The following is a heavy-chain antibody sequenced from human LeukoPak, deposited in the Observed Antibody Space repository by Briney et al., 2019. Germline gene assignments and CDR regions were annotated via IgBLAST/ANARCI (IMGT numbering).Heavy chain of an antibody. CDR3: ARDSVTGKDY. J-gene: IGHJ4*02. CDR1: GGSISSGGYH. Sequence: SQTLSFNCTVSGGSISSGGYHWSWTRQHPGKSLEWIGYIYYSGSTYYNPSLKSRVTISVDTSKNQCSLKLSSVTAADTAVYFCARDSVTGKDYWGQGTLVTVSS. V-gene: IGHV4-31*02. D-gene: IGHD1-1*01. CDR2: IYYSGST.